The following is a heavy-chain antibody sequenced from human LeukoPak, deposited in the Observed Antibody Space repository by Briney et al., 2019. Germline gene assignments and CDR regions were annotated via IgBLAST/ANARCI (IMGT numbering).Heavy chain of an antibody. J-gene: IGHJ4*02. Sequence: GRSLRLSCAASGFTFDDYAMHWVRQAPGKGLEWVSGISWNSGSIGYADSVKGRFTISRDNAKNSLYLQMNSLRAEDTALYHCAKVQGYYDSSGYPAYYFDYWGQGTLVTVSS. V-gene: IGHV3-9*01. D-gene: IGHD3-22*01. CDR2: ISWNSGSI. CDR1: GFTFDDYA. CDR3: AKVQGYYDSSGYPAYYFDY.